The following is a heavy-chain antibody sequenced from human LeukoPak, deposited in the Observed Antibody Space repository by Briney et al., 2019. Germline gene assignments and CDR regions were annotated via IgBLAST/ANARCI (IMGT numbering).Heavy chain of an antibody. D-gene: IGHD3-10*01. CDR1: GGSISSGDYS. CDR3: ARGYYYGFIGMDV. Sequence: SETLSLTCTVSGGSISSGDYSWSWIRQPPGKGLEWIGYIYYSGSTYYNPSLKSRVTISVDTSKNQFSLKLSSVTAADTAVYYCARGYYYGFIGMDVWGQGTTVTVSS. CDR2: IYYSGST. V-gene: IGHV4-30-4*01. J-gene: IGHJ6*02.